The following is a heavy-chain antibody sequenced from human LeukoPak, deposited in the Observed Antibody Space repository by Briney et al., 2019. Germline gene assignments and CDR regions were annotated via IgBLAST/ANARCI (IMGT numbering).Heavy chain of an antibody. CDR2: INPSGGST. D-gene: IGHD6-13*01. CDR1: GYTFTSYY. V-gene: IGHV1-46*01. Sequence: ASVKVSCKASGYTFTSYYMHWVRQAPGQGLEWMGIINPSGGSTSYAQKFRGRVTMTRDMSTSTVYMELSSLRSEDTAVYYCARVQTADNAFDIWGQGTMVTVSS. CDR3: ARVQTADNAFDI. J-gene: IGHJ3*02.